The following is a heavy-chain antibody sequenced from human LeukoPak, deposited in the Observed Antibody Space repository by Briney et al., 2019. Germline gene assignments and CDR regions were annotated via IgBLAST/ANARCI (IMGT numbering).Heavy chain of an antibody. V-gene: IGHV3-23*01. Sequence: GGSLRLSCAASGFIFGDYGMNWVRQAPGKGLEWVSGIGGRGGRTYYADSVQGRFTISRDKSNNTVDLQMNSLRAEDTAIYYCAKGRIAVAPYYGMDVWGRGATVSVSS. CDR3: AKGRIAVAPYYGMDV. D-gene: IGHD6-19*01. CDR2: IGGRGGRT. J-gene: IGHJ6*02. CDR1: GFIFGDYG.